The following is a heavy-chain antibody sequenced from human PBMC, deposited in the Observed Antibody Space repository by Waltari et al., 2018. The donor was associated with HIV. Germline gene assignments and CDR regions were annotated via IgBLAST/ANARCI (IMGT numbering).Heavy chain of an antibody. J-gene: IGHJ4*02. CDR3: TTDRPDSSGYHWADY. Sequence: EVQLVESGGGLVKPGGSLRLSCAASGFTFSNAWMSWVRQAPGKGLEWVDRIKSKTDGGTTDYAAPVKGRFTISRDDSKNTLYLQMNSLKTEDTAVYYCTTDRPDSSGYHWADYWGQGTLVTVSS. D-gene: IGHD3-22*01. V-gene: IGHV3-15*01. CDR2: IKSKTDGGTT. CDR1: GFTFSNAW.